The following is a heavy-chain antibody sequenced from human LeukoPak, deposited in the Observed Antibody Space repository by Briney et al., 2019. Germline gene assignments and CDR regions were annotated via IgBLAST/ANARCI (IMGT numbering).Heavy chain of an antibody. J-gene: IGHJ5*02. Sequence: ASVKVSCKTTGYIFTGHHVHWVRQAPGQGLEWLGWINPHSGDTNYAQTFQGRVAMTRDTSINTAYMELSRLTSDDTAVYYCAKALSQDLINWLDPWGQGTLVTVSS. CDR3: AKALSQDLINWLDP. CDR2: INPHSGDT. V-gene: IGHV1-2*02. CDR1: GYIFTGHH. D-gene: IGHD2-15*01.